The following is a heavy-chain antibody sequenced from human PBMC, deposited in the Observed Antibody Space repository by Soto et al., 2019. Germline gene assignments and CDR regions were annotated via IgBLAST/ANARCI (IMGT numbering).Heavy chain of an antibody. CDR2: ITTDSAII. J-gene: IGHJ3*02. Sequence: EEHLVESGGGLVQPGGSLRLSCAASGFTFRNYNMNWVRQAPGKGLEWVSYITTDSAIIKYADSVKGRFTISRDNANNLLYVQMNSLRVEDTAVYYCVRDHMYAYDIWGQGTMVIVS. V-gene: IGHV3-48*01. CDR1: GFTFRNYN. CDR3: VRDHMYAYDI.